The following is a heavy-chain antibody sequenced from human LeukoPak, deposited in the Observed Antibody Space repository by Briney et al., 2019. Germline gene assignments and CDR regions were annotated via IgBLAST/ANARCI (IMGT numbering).Heavy chain of an antibody. Sequence: ASVKVSCKASGYTYRGYYIHWVRQAPGQGLEWVGVMNPNDGSTTYAQKFRGRATVTRDTSASTVYMELSSLGSEDTAVYYCARGGAIPAARTPFDYWGQGSLVSVSS. CDR2: MNPNDGST. V-gene: IGHV1-46*01. D-gene: IGHD2-2*01. CDR3: ARGGAIPAARTPFDY. CDR1: GYTYRGYY. J-gene: IGHJ4*02.